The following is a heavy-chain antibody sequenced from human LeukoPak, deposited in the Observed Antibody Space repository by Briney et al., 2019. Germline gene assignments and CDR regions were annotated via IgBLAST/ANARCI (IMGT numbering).Heavy chain of an antibody. CDR2: INQDGSEK. CDR1: GFTFSRYW. CDR3: AKAQGVVVPTILDAFDI. V-gene: IGHV3-7*03. Sequence: GGSLRLSCAASGFTFSRYWMSWVRQAPGKGLEWVANINQDGSEKYYVDSVKGRFTISRDNSKNTLYLQMNSLRAEDTAVYYCAKAQGVVVPTILDAFDIWGQGTMVTVSS. J-gene: IGHJ3*02. D-gene: IGHD2-21*01.